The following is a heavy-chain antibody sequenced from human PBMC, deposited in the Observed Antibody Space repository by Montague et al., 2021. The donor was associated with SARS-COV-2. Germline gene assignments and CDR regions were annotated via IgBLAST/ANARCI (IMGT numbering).Heavy chain of an antibody. J-gene: IGHJ3*02. D-gene: IGHD3-22*01. CDR3: ARLPYFYDSTHAFDI. CDR1: AGTISSTSYH. CDR2: IFYSGCT. Sequence: SETLSLTCTVSAGTISSTSYHLGRIPKPPGKGLEGIGNIFYSGCTYHNTSLRSRVTISVDTSKNQFSLRLSSVTAADTAVYYCARLPYFYDSTHAFDIWGHRTMVTVSS. V-gene: IGHV4-39*01.